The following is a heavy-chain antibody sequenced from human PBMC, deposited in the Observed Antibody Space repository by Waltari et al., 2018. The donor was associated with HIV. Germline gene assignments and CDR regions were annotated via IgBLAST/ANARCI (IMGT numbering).Heavy chain of an antibody. CDR2: ISYRGIT. CDR3: ASHGDYYDRSGFYFDH. V-gene: IGHV4-61*01. CDR1: GGSVSTGTYY. D-gene: IGHD3-22*01. Sequence: HLQESGPRLAKPSETLSLTCSVPGGSVSTGTYYWSWVRPPPGEGLEWIGDISYRGITNYNPSLKSRVTVSVDTSKNQVSLKLNALTAADTAVYYCASHGDYYDRSGFYFDHWGQGTLVTVSS. J-gene: IGHJ4*02.